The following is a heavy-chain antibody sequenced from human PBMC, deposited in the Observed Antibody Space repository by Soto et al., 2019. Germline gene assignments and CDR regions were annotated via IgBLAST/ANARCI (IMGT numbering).Heavy chain of an antibody. D-gene: IGHD5-18*01. V-gene: IGHV2-5*02. CDR1: GFSLSTSGVG. Sequence: QITLKESGPTLVKPTQTLTLTCTFSGFSLSTSGVGVGWIRQPPGKALEWLALIYWDDDKRYSPSLKSRLTNXXDXSKXQVVLTMTNMDPVDTATYYCAHSNGGYSYPDWFDPWGQGTLVTVSS. CDR3: AHSNGGYSYPDWFDP. J-gene: IGHJ5*02. CDR2: IYWDDDK.